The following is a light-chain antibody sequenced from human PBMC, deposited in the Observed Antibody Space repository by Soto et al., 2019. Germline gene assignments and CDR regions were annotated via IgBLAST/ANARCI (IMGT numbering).Light chain of an antibody. CDR3: QQFSSYPLT. Sequence: PGERVTLSCRASQSFSSSYLTWYQQKPGQAPRLLIYGASTRATGIPARFSGSGSGTDFTLTISRLEPEDFAVYYCQQFSSYPLTFGGGTKVDIK. CDR2: GAS. J-gene: IGKJ4*01. V-gene: IGKV3-20*01. CDR1: QSFSSSY.